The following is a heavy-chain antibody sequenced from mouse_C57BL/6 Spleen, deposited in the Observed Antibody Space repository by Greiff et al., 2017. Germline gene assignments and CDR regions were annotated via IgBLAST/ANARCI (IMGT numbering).Heavy chain of an antibody. J-gene: IGHJ1*03. CDR2: IYPGSGST. D-gene: IGHD1-1*01. V-gene: IGHV1-55*01. CDR1: GYTFTSYW. Sequence: QVQLQQPGAELVKPGASVKMSCKASGYTFTSYWITWVKQRPGQGLEWIGDIYPGSGSTNYNEKFKSKATLTVDTSSSTAYMQLSSLTSEDSAVYYCASGSYYYGSRTGYFDVWGTGTTVTVSS. CDR3: ASGSYYYGSRTGYFDV.